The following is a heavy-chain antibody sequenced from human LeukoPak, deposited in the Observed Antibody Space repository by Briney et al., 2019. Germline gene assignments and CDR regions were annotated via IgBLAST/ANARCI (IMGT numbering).Heavy chain of an antibody. J-gene: IGHJ4*02. D-gene: IGHD6-13*01. V-gene: IGHV3-74*03. CDR2: INSDGTGT. CDR1: GFTFRTYW. CDR3: ARDDLSWYSGIDY. Sequence: GGSLRLSCEVSGFTFRTYWMHWVCQAPGKGLVWVSYINSDGTGTMYADSVKGRFTVSRDNAKNTLYLQMNSLRAEDTAVYYCARDDLSWYSGIDYWGQGVLVTVSS.